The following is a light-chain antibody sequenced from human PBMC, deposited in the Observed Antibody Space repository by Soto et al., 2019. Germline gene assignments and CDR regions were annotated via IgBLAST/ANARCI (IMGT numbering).Light chain of an antibody. V-gene: IGKV2-24*01. CDR2: QVS. CDR3: VQGAQLRT. CDR1: QSLVQTDGNTY. J-gene: IGKJ1*01. Sequence: IMMTQTPLSSRVILGQPASISCRSSQSLVQTDGNTYLSWLHLRPGRPPRLLIYQVSNRFSGVPDRFIGSGAGTEFTLRISRVEHEDVGIYYCVQGAQLRTFGQGTTLEI.